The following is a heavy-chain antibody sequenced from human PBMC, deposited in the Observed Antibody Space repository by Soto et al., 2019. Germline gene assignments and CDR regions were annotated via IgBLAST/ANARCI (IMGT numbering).Heavy chain of an antibody. J-gene: IGHJ4*02. V-gene: IGHV3-23*01. Sequence: SLRLSCAASGFTFSSYAMSWVRQAPGKGLEWVSAISGSGGSTYYADSVKGRFTISRDNSKNTLYLQMNSLRAEDTAVYYCAKSGYYDSILVRFGYYYFDYWGQGTLVTVSS. CDR3: AKSGYYDSILVRFGYYYFDY. D-gene: IGHD3-22*01. CDR2: ISGSGGST. CDR1: GFTFSSYA.